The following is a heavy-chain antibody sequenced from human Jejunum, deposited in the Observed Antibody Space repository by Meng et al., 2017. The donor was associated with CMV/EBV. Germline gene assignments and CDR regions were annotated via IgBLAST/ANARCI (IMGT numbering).Heavy chain of an antibody. CDR1: F. J-gene: IGHJ6*02. CDR2: VYYSGSA. Sequence: FWSWVRQRPGKGLEWIGYVYYSGSAYYNPSLKSRVTLSADTSENQFSLRLSSVTAADTAVYYCARHDCSGGSCYSGAYYYYTMDVWGQGTTVTVSS. D-gene: IGHD2-15*01. CDR3: ARHDCSGGSCYSGAYYYYTMDV. V-gene: IGHV4-31*02.